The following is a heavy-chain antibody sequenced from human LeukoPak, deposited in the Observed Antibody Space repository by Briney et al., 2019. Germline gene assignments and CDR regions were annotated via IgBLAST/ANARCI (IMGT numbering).Heavy chain of an antibody. CDR3: ARQIPGIFHSDY. J-gene: IGHJ4*02. Sequence: SETLSLTCTVSGGSISSYYWSWIRQPPGKGLEWIGYIYYSGTTKYNPSLKSRVTISIDTSKSQFSLRLGSVTAADTAVYYCARQIPGIFHSDYWGQGALVTVSS. D-gene: IGHD2-15*01. CDR1: GGSISSYY. CDR2: IYYSGTT. V-gene: IGHV4-59*08.